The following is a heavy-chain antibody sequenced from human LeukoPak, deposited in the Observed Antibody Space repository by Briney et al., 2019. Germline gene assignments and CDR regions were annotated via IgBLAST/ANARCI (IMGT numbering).Heavy chain of an antibody. CDR2: ISSSSSYI. CDR1: GFTFSSYS. CDR3: AKGIYSGLDRLDY. J-gene: IGHJ4*02. Sequence: GGSLRLSCAASGFTFSSYSMNWVRQAPGKGLEWVSSISSSSSYIYYADSVKGRFTISRDNAKNSLYLQMNSLRAEDTALYYCAKGIYSGLDRLDYWGQGTLVTVSS. V-gene: IGHV3-21*04. D-gene: IGHD5-12*01.